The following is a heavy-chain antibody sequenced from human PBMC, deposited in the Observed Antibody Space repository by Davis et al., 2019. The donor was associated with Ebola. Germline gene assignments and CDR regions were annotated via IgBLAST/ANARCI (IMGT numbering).Heavy chain of an antibody. V-gene: IGHV3-74*01. D-gene: IGHD4-11*01. CDR2: IKSDGSTK. J-gene: IGHJ4*02. Sequence: GESLKISCVVSGFSFSSYWMHWVRQAPGKGLVWVSRIKSDGSTKSYADSVKGRFTISRDNSKNTMYLEMNSLRVEDTAMYYCAKRDDSNDYPYYFDCWGQGTLVTVSS. CDR1: GFSFSSYW. CDR3: AKRDDSNDYPYYFDC.